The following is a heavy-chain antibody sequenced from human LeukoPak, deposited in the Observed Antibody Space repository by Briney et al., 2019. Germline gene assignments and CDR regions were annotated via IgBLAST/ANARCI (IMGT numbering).Heavy chain of an antibody. V-gene: IGHV4-59*11. D-gene: IGHD2-21*02. CDR3: ARAGGDPHYYYFYYMDV. Sequence: SETLSLTCTVSGGSISSHYWSWIRQPPGKGLEWIGYIYYSGSTNYNPSLKSRVTISVDTSKNQFSLKLTSVAAADTAVYYCARAGGDPHYYYFYYMDVWGKGTPVTVSS. CDR2: IYYSGST. CDR1: GGSISSHY. J-gene: IGHJ6*03.